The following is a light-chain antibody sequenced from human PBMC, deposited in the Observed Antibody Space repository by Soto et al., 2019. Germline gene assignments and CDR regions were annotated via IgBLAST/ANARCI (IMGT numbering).Light chain of an antibody. CDR2: DVS. J-gene: IGLJ2*01. V-gene: IGLV2-14*01. Sequence: QSVLTQPASVSGSPGQSITISCTGTSSDVGGYNYVSWYQQHPGKAPKLMIYDVSNRPSGVSNRCSGSKSGNKASLTISGIQAEDEADYYCSSYTSSSTLVFGGRTKVTVL. CDR3: SSYTSSSTLV. CDR1: SSDVGGYNY.